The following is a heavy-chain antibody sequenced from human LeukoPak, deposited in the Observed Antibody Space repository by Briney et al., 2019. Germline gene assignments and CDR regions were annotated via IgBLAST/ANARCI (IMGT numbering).Heavy chain of an antibody. V-gene: IGHV1-46*01. J-gene: IGHJ6*02. D-gene: IGHD2-21*02. CDR2: INPSGGST. CDR1: GYTFTSYY. CDR3: ARDLAYCGGDCYHYGMDV. Sequence: ASVKVSCKASGYTFTSYYMRWVRQAPGQGLEWMGIINPSGGSTSYAQKFQGRVTMTRDTSTSTVYMELSSLRSEDTAVYYCARDLAYCGGDCYHYGMDVWGQGTTVTVSS.